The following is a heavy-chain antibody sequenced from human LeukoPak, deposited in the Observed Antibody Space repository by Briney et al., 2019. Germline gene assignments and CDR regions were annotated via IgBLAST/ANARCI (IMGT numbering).Heavy chain of an antibody. D-gene: IGHD3-9*01. Sequence: PGGSLRLSCAASGFTFSSCGMRWVRQTPGKGLEWVSGISGSGGRTYQADSVKGRFTISRDNSKNTLYLQMSSLRAEDTAVYYRAKELGILTGYYSPDYWGQGTLVTVSS. V-gene: IGHV3-23*01. CDR1: GFTFSSCG. J-gene: IGHJ4*02. CDR2: ISGSGGRT. CDR3: AKELGILTGYYSPDY.